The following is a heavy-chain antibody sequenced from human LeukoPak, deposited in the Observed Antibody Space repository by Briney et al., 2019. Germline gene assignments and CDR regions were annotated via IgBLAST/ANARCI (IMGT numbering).Heavy chain of an antibody. J-gene: IGHJ4*02. CDR1: GYNFTSYW. D-gene: IGHD3-22*01. V-gene: IGHV5-51*01. CDR2: IYPGDSNT. CDR3: ARPGYYDSSGYYPFDY. Sequence: GESLKISCKGSGYNFTSYWIGWVRQMPGKGLEWMGIIYPGDSNTRYSLSFQGQVTISADKSISTAYLQWSSLKASDTAMYYCARPGYYDSSGYYPFDYWGQGTLVTVSS.